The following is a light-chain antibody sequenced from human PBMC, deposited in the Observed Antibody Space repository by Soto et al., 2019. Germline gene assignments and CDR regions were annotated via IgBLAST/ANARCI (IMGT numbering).Light chain of an antibody. J-gene: IGKJ2*01. CDR2: AAS. CDR1: QSISSY. CDR3: QQSYSTPYT. V-gene: IGKV1-39*01. Sequence: DIQMTQSPSSLSASVGDRVTITCRASQSISSYLNWYQQKPGKAPKLLIYAASSLQSGVPSRFSGSGSGTDFTLTISSXXPXDFATYYCQQSYSTPYTFGQGTKLEIK.